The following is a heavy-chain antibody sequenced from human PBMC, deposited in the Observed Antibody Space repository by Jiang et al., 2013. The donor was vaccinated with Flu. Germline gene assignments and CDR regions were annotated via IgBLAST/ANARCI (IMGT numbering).Heavy chain of an antibody. CDR1: GYSFTSYW. CDR3: ARLEAYCGGDCSLYYYYGMDV. D-gene: IGHD2-21*02. Sequence: KKPGESLKISCKGSGYSFTSYWIGWVRQMPGKGLEWMGIIYPGDSDTRYSPSFQGQVTISADKSISTAYLQWSSLKASDTAMYYCARLEAYCGGDCSLYYYYGMDVWGQGTTVTVSS. CDR2: IYPGDSDT. J-gene: IGHJ6*02. V-gene: IGHV5-51*01.